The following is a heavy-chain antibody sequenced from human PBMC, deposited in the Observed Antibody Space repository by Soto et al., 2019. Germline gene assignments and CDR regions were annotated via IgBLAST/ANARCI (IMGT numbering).Heavy chain of an antibody. Sequence: SVKVSCKASGFTFTSSAVQWVRQARGQGLEWIGWIIAYSGNTNYAQKLQGRVTITTDTSTSTAYMELRSLRSDDTAVYYCARAGSDGSGWYYFDYWGQGTLVTVSS. CDR2: IIAYSGNT. D-gene: IGHD6-19*01. J-gene: IGHJ4*02. CDR3: ARAGSDGSGWYYFDY. V-gene: IGHV1-58*01. CDR1: GFTFTSSA.